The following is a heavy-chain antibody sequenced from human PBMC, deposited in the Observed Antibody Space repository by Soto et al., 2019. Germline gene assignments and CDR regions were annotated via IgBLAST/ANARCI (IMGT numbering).Heavy chain of an antibody. V-gene: IGHV3-74*01. CDR2: IKFDGATT. D-gene: IGHD1-1*01. J-gene: IGHJ6*01. CDR1: GFTFTAYW. Sequence: EVQLVESGGGLVQPGGSLRLSCVASGFTFTAYWMHWVRQAPGKGLVWVSRIKFDGATTNYADSVKGRFTISRDNAKNTVYLQVYGLTAADTAVYYYVRGVQGYYAVDVWGQGTTVTVSS. CDR3: VRGVQGYYAVDV.